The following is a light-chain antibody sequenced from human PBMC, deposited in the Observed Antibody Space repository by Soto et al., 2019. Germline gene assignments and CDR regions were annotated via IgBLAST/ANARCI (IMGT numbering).Light chain of an antibody. J-gene: IGKJ4*01. V-gene: IGKV3-20*01. Sequence: EIVLTQSPGTLSLSPGERATLSFRASQSVSSSYLAWYQQKPGQAPRLLIYGASSRATGISDRFSGSGSGTDFTLTISRLEPEDFAVYYCQQYDSSLTFGGGTKVEIK. CDR1: QSVSSSY. CDR2: GAS. CDR3: QQYDSSLT.